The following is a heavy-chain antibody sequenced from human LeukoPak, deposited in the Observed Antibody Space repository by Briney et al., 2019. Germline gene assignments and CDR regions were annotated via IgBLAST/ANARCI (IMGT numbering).Heavy chain of an antibody. CDR1: GFTFSSYE. Sequence: GGSLRLSCAASGFTFSSYELNWVRQAPGKGLEWVSYVDGSGISVYYAHSVKGRFTISRDNAKNSLYLQMNSLRAEDTAVYYCARDRASCSGGSCYSDDAFDIWGQGTMVTVSS. D-gene: IGHD2-15*01. V-gene: IGHV3-48*03. CDR2: VDGSGISV. J-gene: IGHJ3*02. CDR3: ARDRASCSGGSCYSDDAFDI.